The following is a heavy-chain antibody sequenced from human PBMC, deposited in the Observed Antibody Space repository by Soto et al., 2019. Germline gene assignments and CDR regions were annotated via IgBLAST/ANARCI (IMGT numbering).Heavy chain of an antibody. D-gene: IGHD1-26*01. CDR2: IWYDGSNK. Sequence: ESGGGVVQPGRSLRLSCAASGFTFSSYGMHWVRQAPGKGLEWVAVIWYDGSNKYYADSVKGRFTISRDNSKNTLYLQMNSLRAEDTAVYYCARDGIIPNYYYGMDVWGQGTTVTVSS. CDR1: GFTFSSYG. J-gene: IGHJ6*02. V-gene: IGHV3-33*01. CDR3: ARDGIIPNYYYGMDV.